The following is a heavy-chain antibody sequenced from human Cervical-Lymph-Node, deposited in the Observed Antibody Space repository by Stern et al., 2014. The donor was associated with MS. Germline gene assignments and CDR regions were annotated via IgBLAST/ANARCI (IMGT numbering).Heavy chain of an antibody. CDR2: GSGGST. CDR3: AKDRESSGWNDAFDI. V-gene: IGHV3-23*01. Sequence: GSGGSTYYADSVKGRFTISRDNSKNTLYLQMNTLRAEDTAVYYCAKDRESSGWNDAFDIWGQGTMVTVSS. J-gene: IGHJ3*02. D-gene: IGHD6-19*01.